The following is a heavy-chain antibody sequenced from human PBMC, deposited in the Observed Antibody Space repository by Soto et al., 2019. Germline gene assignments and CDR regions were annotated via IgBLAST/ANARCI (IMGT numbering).Heavy chain of an antibody. D-gene: IGHD3-22*01. J-gene: IGHJ4*02. CDR2: IYQSGTT. V-gene: IGHV4-61*01. CDR3: ARDSSGRHEY. Sequence: SETLSLTCSVSGGSVRSGCYYWTWIRQAQGKGREGIGYIYQSGTTNYNPSLKSRVTISIDTSKNQFFLKLNSVTAADTAVYYCARDSSGRHEYWGQGNLVTGSS. CDR1: GGSVRSGCYY.